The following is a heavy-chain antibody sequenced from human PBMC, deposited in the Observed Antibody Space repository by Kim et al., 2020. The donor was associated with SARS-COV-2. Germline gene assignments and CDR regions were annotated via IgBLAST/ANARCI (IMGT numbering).Heavy chain of an antibody. Sequence: ASVKVSCKASGYTFSNFAITWVRQAPGQGLEWMGWVRPYDGDSDYAQRFQGRVTFTRETSTTTAYMELRSRTSDDTAVYYCARCEGGTDCYFGYWGQGTL. V-gene: IGHV1-18*01. CDR3: ARCEGGTDCYFGY. J-gene: IGHJ4*02. CDR1: GYTFSNFA. CDR2: VRPYDGDS. D-gene: IGHD2-21*02.